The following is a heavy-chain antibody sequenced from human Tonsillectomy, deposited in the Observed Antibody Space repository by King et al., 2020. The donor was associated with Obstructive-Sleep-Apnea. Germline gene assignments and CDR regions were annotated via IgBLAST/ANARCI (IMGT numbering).Heavy chain of an antibody. Sequence: QLVQSGAEVRKPGASVNVSCKTSGYTFSSYYMNWVLQAPGQRLEWMGMINPSGGETRYTQKFKGRITLTRDTSTSTVYMELSSLKSEDTAVYYCARGSTVANRAISYWGQGTLVTVSS. V-gene: IGHV1-46*01. CDR1: GYTFSSYY. CDR2: INPSGGET. J-gene: IGHJ4*02. D-gene: IGHD4-17*01. CDR3: ARGSTVANRAISY.